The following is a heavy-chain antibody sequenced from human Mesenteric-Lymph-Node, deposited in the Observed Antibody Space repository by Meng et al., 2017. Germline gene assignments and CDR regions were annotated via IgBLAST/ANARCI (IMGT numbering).Heavy chain of an antibody. J-gene: IGHJ4*02. D-gene: IGHD3-22*01. CDR2: IYYSGST. CDR3: LAIVVGPNQIDY. Sequence: WVRQAPGKGLEWIGSIYYSGSTYYNPSLKSRVTISVDTSKNQFSLKLSSVTAADTAVYYCLAIVVGPNQIDYWGQGTLVTVSS. V-gene: IGHV4-39*07.